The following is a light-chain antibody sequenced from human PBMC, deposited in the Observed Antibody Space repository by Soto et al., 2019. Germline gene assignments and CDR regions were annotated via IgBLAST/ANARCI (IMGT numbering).Light chain of an antibody. CDR3: QSYDRSLSVV. CDR1: SSNIGAGYD. Sequence: QSVLTQPPSVSGVPGQRVTISCTGSSSNIGAGYDVHWYQQLPGTAPKLLIYGNSNRLSGVPDRFSGSKSDTSASLAITGLRAEDEADYYCQSYDRSLSVVFGGGTKLTVL. V-gene: IGLV1-40*01. J-gene: IGLJ2*01. CDR2: GNS.